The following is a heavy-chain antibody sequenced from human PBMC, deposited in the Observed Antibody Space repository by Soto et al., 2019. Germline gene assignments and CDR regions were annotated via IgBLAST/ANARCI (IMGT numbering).Heavy chain of an antibody. V-gene: IGHV4-31*03. J-gene: IGHJ4*02. D-gene: IGHD1-26*01. CDR1: GGCISGGGSY. CDR2: MYYCGSF. Sequence: QVQLQESGPGLVKPSQTLSLTCTVSGGCISGGGSYWSWIRPRPGKGLEWIGYMYYCGSFYYHLSLKGRVMRSSDTSKNQFSLSVSAVTAADTAVYYCARAPETPPIGRVVVPYFFDSWGQGTLVTVSS. CDR3: ARAPETPPIGRVVVPYFFDS.